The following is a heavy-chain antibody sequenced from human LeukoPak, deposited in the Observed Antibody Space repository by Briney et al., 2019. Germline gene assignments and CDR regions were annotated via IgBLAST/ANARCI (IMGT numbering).Heavy chain of an antibody. J-gene: IGHJ4*02. V-gene: IGHV1-2*02. Sequence: ASVKVSCKASGYTFTGYYMHWLRQAPGQGLEWMGWINPNSGGTNYAQKFQGRVTMTRDTSISTAYMELSRLRSEDTAVYYCARNLRLRTRDEAIGYWGQGTLVTVSS. CDR3: ARNLRLRTRDEAIGY. D-gene: IGHD5-24*01. CDR2: INPNSGGT. CDR1: GYTFTGYY.